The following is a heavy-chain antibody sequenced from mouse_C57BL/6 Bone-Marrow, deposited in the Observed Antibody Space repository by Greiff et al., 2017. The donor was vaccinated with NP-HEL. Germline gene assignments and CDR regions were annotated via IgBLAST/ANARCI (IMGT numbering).Heavy chain of an antibody. J-gene: IGHJ4*01. Sequence: EVQVVESEGGLVQPGSSMKLSCTASGFTFSDYYMAWVRQVPEKGLEWVANINYDGSSTYYLDSLKSRFIISRDNAKNILYLQMSSLKSEDTATYYCARGFITTVVGDAMDYWGQGTSVTVSS. CDR3: ARGFITTVVGDAMDY. CDR2: INYDGSST. V-gene: IGHV5-16*01. CDR1: GFTFSDYY. D-gene: IGHD1-1*01.